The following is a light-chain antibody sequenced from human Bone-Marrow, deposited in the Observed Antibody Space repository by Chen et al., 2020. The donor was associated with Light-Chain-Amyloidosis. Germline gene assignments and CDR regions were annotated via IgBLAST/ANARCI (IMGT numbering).Light chain of an antibody. CDR2: GAS. CDR3: RQYYTTPWT. J-gene: IGKJ1*01. V-gene: IGKV1-NL1*01. CDR1: QVITNP. Sequence: DIQMTQSPSSLSASVGDRVTITCRASQVITNPVAWYQQKPGKAPKLLLFGASSLKRGVPSRFSGRESGTEYTLTISSLQPQDFATYYCRQYYTTPWTFGQGTKVEIQ.